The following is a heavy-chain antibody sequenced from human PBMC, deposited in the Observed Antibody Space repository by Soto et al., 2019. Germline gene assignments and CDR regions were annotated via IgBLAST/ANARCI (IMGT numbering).Heavy chain of an antibody. D-gene: IGHD5-12*01. CDR3: AKDARPDGYWDLDY. Sequence: EVQLLESGGGSVQPGGSLRLSCAASGFTFSTFAMSWVRQAPGKGLEWVSGILGRGDTYYEESVKGRFTISRDNSKNTLFLQLNSLRVEDTAIYYCAKDARPDGYWDLDYWGQGTLVTVSS. CDR2: ILGRGDT. CDR1: GFTFSTFA. V-gene: IGHV3-23*01. J-gene: IGHJ4*02.